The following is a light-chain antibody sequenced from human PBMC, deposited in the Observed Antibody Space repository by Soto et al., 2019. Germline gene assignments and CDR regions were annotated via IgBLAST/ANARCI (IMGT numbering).Light chain of an antibody. CDR2: DVS. V-gene: IGLV2-11*01. CDR1: SSDVGVYNY. CDR3: CSYAGSYTFV. Sequence: QSVLTQPHSVSGSPGQSVTIPCTGTSSDVGVYNYVSWYQQYPGKAPKIMIYDVSKRPSGVPDRFSGSKSDNTASLTISGLQAEDEADYYCCSYAGSYTFVFGIGTKV. J-gene: IGLJ1*01.